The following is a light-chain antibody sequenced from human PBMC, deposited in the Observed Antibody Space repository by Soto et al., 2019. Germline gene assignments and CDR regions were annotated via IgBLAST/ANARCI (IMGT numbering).Light chain of an antibody. CDR3: HQYDNWPRT. J-gene: IGKJ1*01. CDR1: QSVWTK. Sequence: EIVMTQSPATLSVSPGERATLSCRASQSVWTKWAWYQQKPGQAPRLLIFSASSRATGIPARFSGTGSGTEFTLTITSLQSEDFALYYCHQYDNWPRTFGQGTKVEIK. CDR2: SAS. V-gene: IGKV3-15*01.